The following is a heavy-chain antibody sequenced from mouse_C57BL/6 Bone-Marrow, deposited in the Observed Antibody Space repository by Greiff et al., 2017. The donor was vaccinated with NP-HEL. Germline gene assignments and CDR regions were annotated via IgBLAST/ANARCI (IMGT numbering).Heavy chain of an antibody. J-gene: IGHJ2*01. CDR3: ARAEGGYSYFDY. Sequence: EVQGVESGPGMVKPSQSLSLTCTVTGYSITSGYDWHWIRHFPGNKLEWMGYISYSGSTNYNPSLKSRISITHDTSKNHFFLKLNSVTTEDTATYYCARAEGGYSYFDYWGQGTTLTVSS. CDR1: GYSITSGYD. D-gene: IGHD2-3*01. V-gene: IGHV3-1*01. CDR2: ISYSGST.